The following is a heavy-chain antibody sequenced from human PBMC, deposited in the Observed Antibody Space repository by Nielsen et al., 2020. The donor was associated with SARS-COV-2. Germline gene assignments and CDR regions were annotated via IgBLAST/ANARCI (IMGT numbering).Heavy chain of an antibody. CDR1: GGSISSYY. Sequence: ESLKISCTVSGGSISSYYWSWIRQPAGKGLEWIGRIYTSGSTNYNPSLKSRVTMSVDTSKNQFSLKLSSVTAADTAVYYCARVGDYGDSVDFDYRGQGTLVTVSS. D-gene: IGHD4-17*01. V-gene: IGHV4-4*07. CDR2: IYTSGST. CDR3: ARVGDYGDSVDFDY. J-gene: IGHJ4*02.